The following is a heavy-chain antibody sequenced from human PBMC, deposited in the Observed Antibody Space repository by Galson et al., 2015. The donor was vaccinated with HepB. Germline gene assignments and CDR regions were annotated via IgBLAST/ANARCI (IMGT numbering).Heavy chain of an antibody. CDR1: GLSLTTSGVT. CDR3: AHRRDPYCATTVCWGGDWNFDL. CDR2: IYWDDSK. D-gene: IGHD1-26*01. Sequence: PALVKPTQTLTLTCSFSGLSLTTSGVTVAWIRQPPGKALEWLAHIYWDDSKRYSPSLENRLTITKDTSKNQVVFTMTNMAPVDTATYYCAHRRDPYCATTVCWGGDWNFDLWGRGTLVTVSS. V-gene: IGHV2-5*02. J-gene: IGHJ2*01.